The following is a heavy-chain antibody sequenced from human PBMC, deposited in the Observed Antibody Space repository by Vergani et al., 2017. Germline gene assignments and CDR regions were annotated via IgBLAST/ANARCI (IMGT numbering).Heavy chain of an antibody. D-gene: IGHD3-10*01. CDR3: GVIMVRSPRPDNWFDS. V-gene: IGHV4-38-2*02. J-gene: IGHJ5*01. CDR1: GYSISRGFY. CDR2: MFHTGEA. Sequence: QIQLQESGPGLVKPSETLSLTCSVSGYSISRGFYWAWIRQTPEKGLEWIGGMFHTGEASNSPSLQSRLAFSMDTSKNQFSLQLTSVTAADTAVYFCGVIMVRSPRPDNWFDSWGRGTLVTVSS.